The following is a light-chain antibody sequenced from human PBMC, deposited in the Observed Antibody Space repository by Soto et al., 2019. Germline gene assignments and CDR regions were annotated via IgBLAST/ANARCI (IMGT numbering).Light chain of an antibody. CDR3: SSYAGSSTLV. V-gene: IGLV2-18*02. J-gene: IGLJ3*02. Sequence: QSVLTQPPSVSGSPGQSVTISCTGTSSDVGRYNRVSWYQQPPGTAPKLMIYEVSSRPSGVPDRFSGSKSGNTASLTISGLRSDDEADYYCSSYAGSSTLVFGGGTKLTVL. CDR2: EVS. CDR1: SSDVGRYNR.